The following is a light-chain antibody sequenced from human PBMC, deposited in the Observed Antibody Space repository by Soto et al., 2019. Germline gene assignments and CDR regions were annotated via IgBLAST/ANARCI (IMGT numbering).Light chain of an antibody. CDR3: QQRSKWPIT. V-gene: IGKV3-11*01. CDR1: QSVSRY. Sequence: EIVLTQSPATLSLSPGERTTLSCRASQSVSRYLAWYQQKPGQAPRLLIYDASNRATGIPARFSGSGSGTDFTLTISSLEPEDFAVYYCQQRSKWPITFGQATRLEIK. J-gene: IGKJ5*01. CDR2: DAS.